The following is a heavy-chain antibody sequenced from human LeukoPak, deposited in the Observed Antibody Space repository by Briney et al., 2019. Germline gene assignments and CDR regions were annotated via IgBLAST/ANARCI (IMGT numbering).Heavy chain of an antibody. Sequence: GGSLRLSCAASGFTFSSYAMHWVRQAPGKGLEWVAVISYDGSNKYYADSVKRRFTISRDNSKNTLYLQMNSLRAEDTAVYYCAREFTLGTPTGEVSFDYWGQGTLVTVSS. D-gene: IGHD7-27*01. CDR2: ISYDGSNK. V-gene: IGHV3-30*04. CDR1: GFTFSSYA. CDR3: AREFTLGTPTGEVSFDY. J-gene: IGHJ4*02.